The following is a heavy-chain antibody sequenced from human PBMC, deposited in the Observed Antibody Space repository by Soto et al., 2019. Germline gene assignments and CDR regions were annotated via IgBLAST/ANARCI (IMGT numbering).Heavy chain of an antibody. D-gene: IGHD6-13*01. CDR2: ISVYNGNT. CDR3: AMSRSSWHLRPFDY. J-gene: IGHJ4*02. CDR1: DYTFTSYG. V-gene: IGHV1-18*01. Sequence: ASVKVSCKASDYTFTSYGIIWVRQAPGQGLEWIGWISVYNGNTNYAQKFRGRVTMTTDISTTTAYMEMRSLRSDDTAVYYCAMSRSSWHLRPFDYWGQGTLVTVYS.